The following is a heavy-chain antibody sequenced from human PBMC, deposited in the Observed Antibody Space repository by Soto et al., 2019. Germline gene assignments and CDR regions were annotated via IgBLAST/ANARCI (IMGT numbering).Heavy chain of an antibody. D-gene: IGHD5-18*01. Sequence: PSETLSLTCTVSGGSISSYYWSWIRQPPGKGLEWIGYIYYSGSTNYNPSLKSRVTISVDTSKNQFSLKLSSVTAADTAVYYCARVGEYSYGTFDYWGQGTLVTVSS. V-gene: IGHV4-59*01. CDR1: GGSISSYY. J-gene: IGHJ4*02. CDR2: IYYSGST. CDR3: ARVGEYSYGTFDY.